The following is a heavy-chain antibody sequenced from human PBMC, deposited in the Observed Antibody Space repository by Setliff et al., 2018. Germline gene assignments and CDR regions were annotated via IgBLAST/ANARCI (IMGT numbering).Heavy chain of an antibody. CDR1: GYSFITYW. V-gene: IGHV5-51*01. Sequence: GESPKISCTGSGYSFITYWIGWVRQMPGKGLEWMGIIYPGDSDTRYSPSFQGQVTISADKSITTAYLQWSSLKASDSGKYYCARRGYGGYIYGSFDSWGQGTLVTVSS. CDR3: ARRGYGGYIYGSFDS. D-gene: IGHD5-18*01. CDR2: IYPGDSDT. J-gene: IGHJ5*01.